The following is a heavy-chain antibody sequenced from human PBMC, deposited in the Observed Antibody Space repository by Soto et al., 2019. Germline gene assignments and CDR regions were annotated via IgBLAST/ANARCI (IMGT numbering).Heavy chain of an antibody. CDR1: GFTFSSYG. CDR3: AKDRRDLYYYDSSGPGGIDY. CDR2: ISYDGSNK. Sequence: GGSLRLSCAASGFTFSSYGMHWVRQAPGKGLEWVAVISYDGSNKYYADSVKGRFTISRDNSKNTLYLQMNSLRAEDTAVYYCAKDRRDLYYYDSSGPGGIDYWGQGTLVTVSS. V-gene: IGHV3-30*18. J-gene: IGHJ4*02. D-gene: IGHD3-22*01.